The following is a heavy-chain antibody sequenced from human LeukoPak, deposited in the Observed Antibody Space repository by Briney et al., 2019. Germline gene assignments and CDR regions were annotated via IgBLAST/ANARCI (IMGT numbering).Heavy chain of an antibody. CDR3: ARSYCSSTSCYLYYYYMDV. Sequence: ASVKVSCKASGYTFTSYAMNWVRQAPGQGLEWMGWINTNTGNPTYAQGFTGRFVFSLDTSVSTAYLQISSLKAEDTAVYYCARSYCSSTSCYLYYYYMDVWGKGTTVTVSS. CDR1: GYTFTSYA. J-gene: IGHJ6*03. CDR2: INTNTGNP. V-gene: IGHV7-4-1*02. D-gene: IGHD2-2*01.